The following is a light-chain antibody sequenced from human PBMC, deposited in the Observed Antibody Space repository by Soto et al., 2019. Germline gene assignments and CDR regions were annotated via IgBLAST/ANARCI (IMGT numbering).Light chain of an antibody. J-gene: IGLJ3*02. Sequence: QSVLTQPASVSGSPGQSITISCTGTSSDVGGYNYVSWYQQHPGKAPKLMIYEVSNRPSGVSNRFSGSKSGSTASLTISGLQAEDEADYYCSSYASSSTLHWVFGGGTKLTVL. CDR3: SSYASSSTLHWV. V-gene: IGLV2-14*01. CDR2: EVS. CDR1: SSDVGGYNY.